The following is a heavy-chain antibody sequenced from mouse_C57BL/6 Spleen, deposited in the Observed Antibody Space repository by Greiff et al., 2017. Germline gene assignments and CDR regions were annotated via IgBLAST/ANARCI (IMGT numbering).Heavy chain of an antibody. CDR3: TRFYYDYSWFAY. V-gene: IGHV1-15*01. Sequence: QVQLVESGAELVRPGASVTLSCKASGYTFTDYEMHWVKQTPVHGLEWIGAIDPETGGTAYNQKFKGKAILTADKSSSTAYMELRSLTSEDSAVYYCTRFYYDYSWFAYWGQGTLVTVSA. J-gene: IGHJ3*01. CDR1: GYTFTDYE. CDR2: IDPETGGT. D-gene: IGHD2-4*01.